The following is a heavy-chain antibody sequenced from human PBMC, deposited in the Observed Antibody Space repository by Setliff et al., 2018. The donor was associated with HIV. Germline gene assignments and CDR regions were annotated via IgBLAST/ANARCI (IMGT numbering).Heavy chain of an antibody. CDR1: GGSISGYY. CDR3: ARQGQLGSE. Sequence: SETLSLTCTVSGGSISGYYWSWIRQSPGKGLEWIGYIYTSGSTKYNPSLKSRVTISLDSSKSQFSLKLSSVTAADTAVYYCARQGQLGSEWGQGTLVTVSS. D-gene: IGHD1-1*01. CDR2: IYTSGST. V-gene: IGHV4-59*08. J-gene: IGHJ4*02.